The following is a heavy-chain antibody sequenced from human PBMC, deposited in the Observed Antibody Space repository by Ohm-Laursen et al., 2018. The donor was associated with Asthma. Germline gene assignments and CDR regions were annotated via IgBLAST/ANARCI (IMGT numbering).Heavy chain of an antibody. D-gene: IGHD3-3*01. CDR2: ISYDGSNK. Sequence: SLRLSCSAPGFTFSSYGMHWVRQAPGKGLEWVAVISYDGSNKYYANSVNGRFTVSRDDSKNTLYLQMNSLRPDDTAVYYCARDVMEWYLPAFDFWGQGTLVTVSS. CDR1: GFTFSSYG. V-gene: IGHV3-30*19. J-gene: IGHJ4*02. CDR3: ARDVMEWYLPAFDF.